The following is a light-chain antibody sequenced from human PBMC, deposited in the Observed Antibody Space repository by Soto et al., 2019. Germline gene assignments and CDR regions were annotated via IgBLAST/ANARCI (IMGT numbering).Light chain of an antibody. V-gene: IGLV1-44*01. CDR1: RSNIGSNT. CDR3: ATWDDSLNAWV. J-gene: IGLJ3*02. CDR2: NVD. Sequence: QSVLTQPPSASGTPGQRVTISCSGSRSNIGSNTVNWYQHLPGAAPRLLIHNVDQRPSGVPDRFSASKSGSSASLAISGLQSEDDGDYYCATWDDSLNAWVFGGGTKVTVL.